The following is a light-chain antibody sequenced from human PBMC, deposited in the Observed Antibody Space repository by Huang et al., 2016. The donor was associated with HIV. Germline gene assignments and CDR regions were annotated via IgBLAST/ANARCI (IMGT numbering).Light chain of an antibody. Sequence: IQMTQSPSSLSASVGDRVTITCRASQTISTYLTWYQQKPGKPPKLLIYGASSLQSGVPSRFSGSGSGTEFTLTISSLQPEDFATYYCRQSYFTPLTFGGGTRLEIK. J-gene: IGKJ4*01. V-gene: IGKV1-39*01. CDR3: RQSYFTPLT. CDR2: GAS. CDR1: QTISTY.